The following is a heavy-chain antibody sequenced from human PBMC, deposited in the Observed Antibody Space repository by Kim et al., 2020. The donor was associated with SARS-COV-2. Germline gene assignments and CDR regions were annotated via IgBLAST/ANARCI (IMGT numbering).Heavy chain of an antibody. D-gene: IGHD1-26*01. CDR3: AREGWDRLAFDY. V-gene: IGHV1-46*01. J-gene: IGHJ4*02. Sequence: SYAQKFQGRVTMTRDTSKSTVYMELSSLRSEDTAVYYCAREGWDRLAFDYWGQGTLVTVSS.